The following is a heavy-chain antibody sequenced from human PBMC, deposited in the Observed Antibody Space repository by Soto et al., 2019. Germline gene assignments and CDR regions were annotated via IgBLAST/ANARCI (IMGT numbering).Heavy chain of an antibody. V-gene: IGHV5-51*03. CDR1: GYTFSSYW. D-gene: IGHD7-27*01. CDR3: ARRGRDDFWGPKGYFDY. Sequence: EVQLVQSGAEVKKPGESLKISCKGSGYTFSSYWIGWVRQMPGRGLEWMGMIYPDDSDTRYSPSFQGQVTSSADKSISTAYLQWSSLKASDTAIYYCARRGRDDFWGPKGYFDYWGQGTLVTVSS. CDR2: IYPDDSDT. J-gene: IGHJ4*02.